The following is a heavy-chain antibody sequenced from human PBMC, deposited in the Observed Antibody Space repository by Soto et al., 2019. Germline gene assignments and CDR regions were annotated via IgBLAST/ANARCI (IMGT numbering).Heavy chain of an antibody. CDR3: ARDKITGLFDY. CDR1: GGSISSYY. CDR2: IYYSGST. J-gene: IGHJ4*02. V-gene: IGHV4-59*12. D-gene: IGHD2-8*02. Sequence: PSETLSLTCTVSGGSISSYYWSWIRQPPGKGLEWIGYIYYSGSTNYNPSLKSRVTISVDTSKNQFSLKLTSVTAADTAVYYCARDKITGLFDYWGQGILVTVS.